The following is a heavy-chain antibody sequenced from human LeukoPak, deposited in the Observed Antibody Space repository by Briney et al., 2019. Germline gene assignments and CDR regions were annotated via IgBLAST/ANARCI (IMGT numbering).Heavy chain of an antibody. J-gene: IGHJ5*02. V-gene: IGHV4-39*07. Sequence: SETLSLTCTVSGGSISSSSYYWGWIRQPPGKGLEWIGSIYYSGSTYYNPSLKSRVTISVDTSKNQFSLKLSSVTAADTAVYYCARGPGGYSGSYENWFDPWGQGTLVTVSS. CDR3: ARGPGGYSGSYENWFDP. CDR2: IYYSGST. CDR1: GGSISSSSYY. D-gene: IGHD1-26*01.